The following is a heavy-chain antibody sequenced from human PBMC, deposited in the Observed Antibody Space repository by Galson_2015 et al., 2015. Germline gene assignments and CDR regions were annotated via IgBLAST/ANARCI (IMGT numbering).Heavy chain of an antibody. J-gene: IGHJ4*02. Sequence: LSLTCSVSGNSITSDGYYWGWIRQPPGKGLEWIANIYYSGSTHYNPSLKGRVTISEDTSKNQFSLRLSSVTAADTAVYYCVRSYSGSYLGFDYWGQGTQVTVSS. CDR1: GNSITSDGYY. V-gene: IGHV4-39*01. CDR2: IYYSGST. D-gene: IGHD1-26*01. CDR3: VRSYSGSYLGFDY.